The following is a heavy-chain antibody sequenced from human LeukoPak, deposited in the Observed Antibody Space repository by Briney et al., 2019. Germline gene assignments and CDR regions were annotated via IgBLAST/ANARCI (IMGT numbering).Heavy chain of an antibody. CDR1: GGSISSGGYY. CDR3: ARYYYYYYGMDV. CDR2: IYYSGST. V-gene: IGHV4-31*03. Sequence: SSETLSLTCTVSGGSISSGGYYWSWIRQHPGKGLEWIGYIYYSGSTYYNPSLKSRVTISVDTSKNQFSLKLSSVTAADTAVYYCARYYYYYYGMDVWGQGTTVTVSS. J-gene: IGHJ6*02.